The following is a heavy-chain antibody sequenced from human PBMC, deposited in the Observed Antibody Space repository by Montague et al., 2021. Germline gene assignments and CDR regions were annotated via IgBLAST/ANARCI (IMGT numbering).Heavy chain of an antibody. CDR2: IYPGGSET. J-gene: IGHJ3*02. D-gene: IGHD3-9*01. CDR3: ARRPLFDLLTGKFHGAFDI. CDR1: GYNFISYW. Sequence: QSGAEVKKPGESLKISCKGSGYNFISYWIGWVRQMPGKGLEWMGTIYPGGSETKYSPSFQGQVIMSVDKSMNTAYLQWNTLKASDTAMYYCARRPLFDLLTGKFHGAFDIWGQGTLVTVSP. V-gene: IGHV5-51*01.